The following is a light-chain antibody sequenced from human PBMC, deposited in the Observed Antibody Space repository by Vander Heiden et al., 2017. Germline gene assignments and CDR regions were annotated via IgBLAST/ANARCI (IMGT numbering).Light chain of an antibody. CDR1: QSVSSSY. CDR3: QRYGSSPWT. CDR2: GAS. V-gene: IGKV3-20*01. J-gene: IGKJ1*01. Sequence: EIVLTQSPGTLSLSPGERATLSCRASQSVSSSYLAWYQQKPGQAPRLLIYGASSRATGIPDRFSGSASGTDFTLTISRLDPEDFAVYYCQRYGSSPWTFGQGTKVEIK.